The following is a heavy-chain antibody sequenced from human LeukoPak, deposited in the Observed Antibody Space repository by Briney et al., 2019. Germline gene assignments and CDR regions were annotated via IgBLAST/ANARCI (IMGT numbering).Heavy chain of an antibody. V-gene: IGHV1-8*01. CDR2: MNPNSGNT. Sequence: GASVKVSCKASGYTFTNYDTNWVRQATGQGLEWMGWMNPNSGNTGYAQKFQGRVTMTRNTSIGTAYMELSSLRSEDTAVYYCARVYYYDSSGSPNWFDPWGQGTLVTVSS. CDR1: GYTFTNYD. J-gene: IGHJ5*02. D-gene: IGHD3-22*01. CDR3: ARVYYYDSSGSPNWFDP.